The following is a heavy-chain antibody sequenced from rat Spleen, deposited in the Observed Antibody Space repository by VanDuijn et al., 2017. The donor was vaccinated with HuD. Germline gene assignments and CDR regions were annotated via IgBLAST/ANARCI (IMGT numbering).Heavy chain of an antibody. CDR1: GFAFSHYG. CDR3: TTENYWFTY. D-gene: IGHD1-10*01. J-gene: IGHJ3*01. Sequence: EVHLVESGGGLVQPGRSIKLSCAASGFAFSHYGMAWVLQAPTKGLEWVASISFDGSNTYYPDSVKGRFTISRNNTKNTLYLQMNSLRSEDTATYYCTTENYWFTYWGQGTLVTVSS. V-gene: IGHV5-20*01. CDR2: ISFDGSNT.